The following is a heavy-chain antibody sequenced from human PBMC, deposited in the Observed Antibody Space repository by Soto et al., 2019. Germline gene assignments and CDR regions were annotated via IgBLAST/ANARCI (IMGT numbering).Heavy chain of an antibody. D-gene: IGHD4-17*01. Sequence: EVQLLESGGGLVQPGGSLRLSCAASGFTFSSFAMTWVRQAPGKGLEWASSLTGSGDSTYYADSVKGRFTISRDNSKNTLYLQMNSLRAGDTALYCGAKGTAVTTGDRAYWGQGTLVTVSS. CDR1: GFTFSSFA. CDR3: AKGTAVTTGDRAY. CDR2: LTGSGDST. J-gene: IGHJ4*02. V-gene: IGHV3-23*01.